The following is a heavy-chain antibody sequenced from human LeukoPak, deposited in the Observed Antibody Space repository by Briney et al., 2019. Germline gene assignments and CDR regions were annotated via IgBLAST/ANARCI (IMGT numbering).Heavy chain of an antibody. CDR2: ISYDGSNK. Sequence: GGSLRLSCAASGFTFSSYGMHWVRQARAKGLEWVAFISYDGSNKYYADSVKGRFTISRDNSKNTLYLQMNSLRAEDTAVYYCAKGGYYYDSSGYYPDYWGQGTLVTVSS. CDR1: GFTFSSYG. D-gene: IGHD3-22*01. J-gene: IGHJ4*02. V-gene: IGHV3-30*18. CDR3: AKGGYYYDSSGYYPDY.